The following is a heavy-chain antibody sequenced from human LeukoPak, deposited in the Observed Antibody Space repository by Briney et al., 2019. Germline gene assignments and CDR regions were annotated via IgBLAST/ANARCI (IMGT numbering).Heavy chain of an antibody. Sequence: PSETLSLTCAVYGGSFSGYYWSWIRQPPGKGLEWIGEINHSGSTNYNPSLKSRVTISVDTSKNQFSLKLSSVTAADTAVYYCARGRVVPAATTRNWFDPWGQGTLVTVSS. V-gene: IGHV4-34*01. J-gene: IGHJ5*02. D-gene: IGHD2-2*01. CDR2: INHSGST. CDR3: ARGRVVPAATTRNWFDP. CDR1: GGSFSGYY.